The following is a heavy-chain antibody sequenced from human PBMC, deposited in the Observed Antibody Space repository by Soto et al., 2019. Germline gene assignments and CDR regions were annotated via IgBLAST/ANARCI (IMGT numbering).Heavy chain of an antibody. Sequence: EVQLVESGGGLVQPGGSLRLSCAASGFTFSSYWMHWVRQAPGKGLVWVSRVNSDGSSTSYADSVKGRFTISRDNAKNTLSLQMNSLRAEDTAVYYCARAYCSGGTCYNWFDPRGQGTLVTVSS. J-gene: IGHJ5*02. CDR1: GFTFSSYW. CDR3: ARAYCSGGTCYNWFDP. V-gene: IGHV3-74*01. D-gene: IGHD2-15*01. CDR2: VNSDGSST.